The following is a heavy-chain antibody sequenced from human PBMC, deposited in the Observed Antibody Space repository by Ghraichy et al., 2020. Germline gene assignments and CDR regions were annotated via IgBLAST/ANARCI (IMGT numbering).Heavy chain of an antibody. V-gene: IGHV3-23*01. D-gene: IGHD3-9*01. Sequence: LSLTCAASGFIFSENAMSWVRQAPGKGLEWVAGISANGGSANYADFAKGRFTISRDNSKNTLFLQMNGLRPGETALYYCAKALTGVPHWGQGTLVTVSS. J-gene: IGHJ4*02. CDR1: GFIFSENA. CDR3: AKALTGVPH. CDR2: ISANGGSA.